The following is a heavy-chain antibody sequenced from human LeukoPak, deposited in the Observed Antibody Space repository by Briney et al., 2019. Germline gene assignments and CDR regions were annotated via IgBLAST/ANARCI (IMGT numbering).Heavy chain of an antibody. CDR3: ARGHPYYA. V-gene: IGHV4-34*01. CDR1: GGSFSGYY. D-gene: IGHD1-26*01. CDR2: INHSGST. Sequence: PSETLSLTCAVYGGSFSGYYWSWIRQPPGKGLEWIGEINHSGSTNYNPSLKSRVTISVDTSKNQFSLKLSPVTAADTAVYYCARGHPYYAWGQGTLVTVSS. J-gene: IGHJ5*02.